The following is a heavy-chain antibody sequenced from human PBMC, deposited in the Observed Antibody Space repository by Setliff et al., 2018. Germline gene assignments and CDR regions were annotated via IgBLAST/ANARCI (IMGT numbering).Heavy chain of an antibody. Sequence: PSETLSLTCTVSGGSISDYYWSWIRQPPGKRLEWIGEIIHSGSTNYNPSLKSRVTMSIDTSKNQFSLKLNSVTAADMAVYYCAREQWLDPPGYYYMDVWAKGTTVTVSS. CDR3: AREQWLDPPGYYYMDV. D-gene: IGHD6-19*01. V-gene: IGHV4-34*12. CDR1: GGSISDYY. J-gene: IGHJ6*03. CDR2: IIHSGST.